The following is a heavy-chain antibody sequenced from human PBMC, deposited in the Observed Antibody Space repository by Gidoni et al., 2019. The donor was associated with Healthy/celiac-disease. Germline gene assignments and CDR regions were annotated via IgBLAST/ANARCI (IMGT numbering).Heavy chain of an antibody. CDR2: IWFDGNNK. V-gene: IGHV3-33*01. D-gene: IGHD2-21*02. J-gene: IGHJ4*02. Sequence: HVRLVESGGGVVQPERSLRLSCAASGFTFSSSGMHWVRQAPGKGLGWVAVIWFDGNNKYYADSVRGRFTISRDSAKNTLYLQMNSLRAEDTAGYYCARESRAYCGGDCYDFDYWGQGTLVTVSS. CDR3: ARESRAYCGGDCYDFDY. CDR1: GFTFSSSG.